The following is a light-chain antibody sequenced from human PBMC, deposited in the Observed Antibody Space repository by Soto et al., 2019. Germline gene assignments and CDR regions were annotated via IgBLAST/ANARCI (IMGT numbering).Light chain of an antibody. CDR3: QQYGSSPLT. Sequence: ATLSVSPGERATLSCRASQSVSSNLAWYQQKPGQAPRLLIYGASSRATGIPDRFSGSGSGTDFTLTISRLEPEDFAVYYCQQYGSSPLTFGQGTKVDI. V-gene: IGKV3-20*01. CDR2: GAS. CDR1: QSVSSN. J-gene: IGKJ1*01.